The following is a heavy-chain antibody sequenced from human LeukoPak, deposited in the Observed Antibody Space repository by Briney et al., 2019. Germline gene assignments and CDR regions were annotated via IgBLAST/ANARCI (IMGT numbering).Heavy chain of an antibody. J-gene: IGHJ4*02. CDR3: ARHAARSYASGTYYFDF. CDR1: GGSIRSYY. CDR2: IYYSGST. Sequence: SETLSLTCTVSGGSIRSYYWSWIRQPPGKGLEWIGYIYYSGSTNYNPSLKSRVTISVDTSKNQFSLKLSSVTAADTAVYYCARHAARSYASGTYYFDFWGQGTLVTVSS. V-gene: IGHV4-59*08. D-gene: IGHD3-10*01.